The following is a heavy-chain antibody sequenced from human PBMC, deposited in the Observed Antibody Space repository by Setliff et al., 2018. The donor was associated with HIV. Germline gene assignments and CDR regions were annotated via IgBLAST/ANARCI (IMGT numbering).Heavy chain of an antibody. D-gene: IGHD3-10*01. CDR2: IIPMFGAT. CDR3: ALRGGHYYYYYMDV. Sequence: ASVKVSCKTSGVSFSSYAISWVRQAPGQGLEWMGGIIPMFGATNYAQKFQGRVTITADESTSTAYMELSSLRSEDTAVYYCALRGGHYYYYYMDVWGKGTTVTVSS. CDR1: GVSFSSYA. J-gene: IGHJ6*03. V-gene: IGHV1-69*13.